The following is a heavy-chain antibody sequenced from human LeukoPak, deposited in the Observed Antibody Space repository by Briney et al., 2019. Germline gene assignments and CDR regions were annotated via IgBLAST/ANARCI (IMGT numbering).Heavy chain of an antibody. D-gene: IGHD4-11*01. V-gene: IGHV3-7*01. CDR3: ARDLADYSNYNY. CDR1: GFTFSSYA. Sequence: GGSLRLSCAASGFTFSSYAMSWVRQAPGKGLEWVANIKQDGSEKYYVDSVKGRFTISRDNAKNSLYLQMNSLRAEDTAVYYCARDLADYSNYNYWGQGTLVTVSS. J-gene: IGHJ4*02. CDR2: IKQDGSEK.